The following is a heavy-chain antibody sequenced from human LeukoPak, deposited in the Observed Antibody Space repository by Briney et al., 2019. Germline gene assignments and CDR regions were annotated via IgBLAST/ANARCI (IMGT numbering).Heavy chain of an antibody. CDR2: INSDGTVT. CDR1: GFTFSSYW. V-gene: IGHV3-74*01. J-gene: IGHJ3*02. CDR3: ARGTGYSVFDI. Sequence: GGSLRLSCAASGFTFSSYWMHWVRQAPGKGLVWVSRINSDGTVTSYADSVKGRFTISRDNAKNTLYLQMNSLRAEDTAVYYCARGTGYSVFDIWGQGTMVTVSS. D-gene: IGHD1-26*01.